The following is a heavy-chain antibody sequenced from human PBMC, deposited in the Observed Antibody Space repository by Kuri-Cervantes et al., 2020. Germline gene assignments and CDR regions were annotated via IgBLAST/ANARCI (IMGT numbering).Heavy chain of an antibody. CDR2: MNPNSGNT. Sequence: ASVKVSCKASGYTFTSYDINWVRQATGQGLEWMGWMNPNSGNTGYAQKFQGRVTMTRDTSISTAYMELSRLRSDDTAVYYCASIVRVGDFWSGYYEPFDYWGQGTLVTVSS. CDR3: ASIVRVGDFWSGYYEPFDY. D-gene: IGHD3-3*01. CDR1: GYTFTSYD. J-gene: IGHJ4*02. V-gene: IGHV1-8*01.